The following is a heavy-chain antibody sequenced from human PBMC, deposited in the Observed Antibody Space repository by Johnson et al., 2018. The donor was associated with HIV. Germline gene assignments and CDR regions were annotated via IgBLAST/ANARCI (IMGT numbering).Heavy chain of an antibody. J-gene: IGHJ3*02. CDR3: ARGAVSGYVSVDAFHI. Sequence: QVPLVESGGGVVQPGTSLRLSCAASGFTFSTYGMHWVRQAPGKGLEWVAVISYDGTYEFYADSVKGRSTISRDNSKNTLYLQMHSLTPEDTAVYYCARGAVSGYVSVDAFHIWGQGTLVTVSS. V-gene: IGHV3-30*03. CDR2: ISYDGTYE. CDR1: GFTFSTYG. D-gene: IGHD5-12*01.